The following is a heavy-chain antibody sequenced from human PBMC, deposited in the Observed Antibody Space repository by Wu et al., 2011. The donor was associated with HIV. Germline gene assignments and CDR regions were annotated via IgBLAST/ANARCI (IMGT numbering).Heavy chain of an antibody. D-gene: IGHD2-21*01. CDR3: ARDLGGDEDY. CDR2: IIPIFGTT. CDR1: GYTFTSYY. V-gene: IGHV1-69*06. J-gene: IGHJ4*02. Sequence: QVQLVQSGAEVKKPGASVKVSCKASGYTFTSYYMHWVRQAPGQGLEWMGRIIPIFGTTNYAQKFRGRVTITADKSTSTAYMELSSLRSEDTAIYYCARDLGGDEDYWGQGTLVTVSS.